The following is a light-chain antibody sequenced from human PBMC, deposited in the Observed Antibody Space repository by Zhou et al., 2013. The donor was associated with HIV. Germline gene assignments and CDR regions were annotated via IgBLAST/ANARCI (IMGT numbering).Light chain of an antibody. CDR2: DAS. CDR3: QQRTNWPRLT. CDR1: QSVSSS. V-gene: IGKV3-11*01. J-gene: IGKJ4*01. Sequence: EIVLTQSPATLSLSPGERATLSCRASQSVSSSLAWYQQKPGQAPRLLIYDASNRATGIPARFSGSGSGTDFTLTINSLEPEDFAVYYCQQRTNWPRLTFGGGSKVEIK.